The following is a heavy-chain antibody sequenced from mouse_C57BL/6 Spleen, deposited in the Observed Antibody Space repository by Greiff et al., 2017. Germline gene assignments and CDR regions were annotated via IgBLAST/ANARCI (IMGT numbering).Heavy chain of an antibody. Sequence: EVMLVESGGGLVQSGRSLRLSCATSGFTFSDFYMEWVRQAPGKGLEWIAASSNKANDYTTEYSASVKGRFIVSRDTSQSILYLQMNALRAEETAIYYCARDAVYDGYPAWFAYWGQGTLVTVSA. CDR3: ARDAVYDGYPAWFAY. J-gene: IGHJ3*01. CDR1: GFTFSDFY. V-gene: IGHV7-1*01. CDR2: SSNKANDYTT. D-gene: IGHD2-3*01.